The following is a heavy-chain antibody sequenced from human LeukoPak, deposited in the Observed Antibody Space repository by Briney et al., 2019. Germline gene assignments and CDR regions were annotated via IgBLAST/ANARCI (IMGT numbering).Heavy chain of an antibody. V-gene: IGHV4-39*01. CDR1: GGSISSSSYY. CDR3: ARHYYYDSSGLDDAFDI. Sequence: SETLSLTCTVSGGSISSSSYYWGWIRQPPGKGLEWIGSIYYSGSTYYNPSLKSRVTISVDTSKNQFSLKLSSVTAADTAVYYCARHYYYDSSGLDDAFDIWGQGTMVIVSS. D-gene: IGHD3-22*01. J-gene: IGHJ3*02. CDR2: IYYSGST.